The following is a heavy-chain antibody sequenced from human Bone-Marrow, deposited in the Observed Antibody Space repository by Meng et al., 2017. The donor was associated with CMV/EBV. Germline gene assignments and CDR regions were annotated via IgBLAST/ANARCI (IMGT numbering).Heavy chain of an antibody. D-gene: IGHD3-22*01. Sequence: SETLSLTCAISGDSVSSNSAAWNWIRQSPSRGLEWLGRTYYRSKWYNDYAVSVKSRITINPDTSKNQFSLQLNSVTPEDTAVYYCARAASDYYDSSGYYTLFDYWGQGTLVTVYS. V-gene: IGHV6-1*01. CDR3: ARAASDYYDSSGYYTLFDY. CDR1: GDSVSSNSAA. CDR2: TYYRSKWYN. J-gene: IGHJ4*02.